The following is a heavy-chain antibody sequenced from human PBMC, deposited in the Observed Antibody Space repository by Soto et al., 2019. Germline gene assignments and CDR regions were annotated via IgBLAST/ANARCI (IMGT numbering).Heavy chain of an antibody. V-gene: IGHV5-51*01. CDR3: ARPGTYYDFWSGYYGMDV. CDR1: GYSFTSYW. CDR2: IYPGDSDT. Sequence: PGESLKISCKGSGYSFTSYWIGWVRQMPGKGLEWMGIIYPGDSDTRYSPSFQGQVTISADKSISTAYLQWSSLKASDTAMYYCARPGTYYDFWSGYYGMDVWGQGTTVTVSS. D-gene: IGHD3-3*01. J-gene: IGHJ6*02.